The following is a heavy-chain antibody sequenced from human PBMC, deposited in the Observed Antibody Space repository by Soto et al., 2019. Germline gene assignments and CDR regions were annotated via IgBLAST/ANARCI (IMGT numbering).Heavy chain of an antibody. V-gene: IGHV1-18*01. CDR2: ITANNVNT. CDR3: ARDMGGYYFEPNDY. Sequence: SVKVSCKTSGYTFTSYGISWGRQAPGQGLEWMGWITANNVNTNYAQKFQGRVTMTTDTSTATAYMELRSLRSDDTAVYYCARDMGGYYFEPNDYWGQGTLVTVSS. CDR1: GYTFTSYG. J-gene: IGHJ4*02. D-gene: IGHD3-22*01.